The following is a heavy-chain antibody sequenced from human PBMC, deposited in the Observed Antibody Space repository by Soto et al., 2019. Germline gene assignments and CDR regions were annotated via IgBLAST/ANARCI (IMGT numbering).Heavy chain of an antibody. Sequence: EVQLVESGGGLVQPGGSLKLSCAASGFTFSGSAMHWVRQASGKGLELVGRIRSTANSYATAYAASVKGRFTISSDDSKNTAYLQMNSLKTEDTAVYYCTRDTTVTRGGFDPWGQGTLVTVSS. V-gene: IGHV3-73*02. CDR2: IRSTANSYAT. J-gene: IGHJ5*02. CDR3: TRDTTVTRGGFDP. CDR1: GFTFSGSA. D-gene: IGHD4-4*01.